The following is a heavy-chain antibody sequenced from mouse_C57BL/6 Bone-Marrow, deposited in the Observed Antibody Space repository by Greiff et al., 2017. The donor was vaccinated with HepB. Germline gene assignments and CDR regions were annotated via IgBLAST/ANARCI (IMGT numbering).Heavy chain of an antibody. CDR3: ARHQGYGSRWFAY. CDR1: GFTFSSYG. Sequence: EVMLVESGGDLVKPGGSLKLSCAASGFTFSSYGMSWVRQTPDKRLEWVATISSGGSYTYYPDSVKGRFTITRDNAKNTLYLQMSSLKSEDTAMYYYARHQGYGSRWFAYWGQGTLVTVSA. V-gene: IGHV5-6*01. CDR2: ISSGGSYT. D-gene: IGHD1-1*01. J-gene: IGHJ3*01.